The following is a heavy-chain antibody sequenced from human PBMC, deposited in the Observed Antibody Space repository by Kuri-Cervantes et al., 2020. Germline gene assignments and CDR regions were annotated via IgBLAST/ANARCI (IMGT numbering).Heavy chain of an antibody. V-gene: IGHV1-18*04. D-gene: IGHD3-22*01. CDR3: ARDPPYDSSGYYYGAHAFDI. CDR2: ISAYNGIT. J-gene: IGHJ3*02. Sequence: ASVKVSCKASDYTFSSYGISWVRQAPGQGLEWMGWISAYNGITNYAQKFQGRVTMTTDTSTSTAYMELRSLSSDDTAVYYCARDPPYDSSGYYYGAHAFDIWGQGTMVTVSS. CDR1: DYTFSSYG.